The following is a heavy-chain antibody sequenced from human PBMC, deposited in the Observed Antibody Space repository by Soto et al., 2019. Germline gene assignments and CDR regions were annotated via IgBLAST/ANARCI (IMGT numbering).Heavy chain of an antibody. CDR1: RFNFNNYT. V-gene: IGHV3-21*01. J-gene: IGHJ6*02. CDR3: ARDCSSGSCYPGMDV. CDR2: ISSSGYI. Sequence: EVQLVESGGGLVKPWGSLILSCAASRFNFNNYTINFVHQAPGKRPEWLSSISSSGYIFSTNSVRGRFTISRDNTKNSVYLQRNSLRAEDTAVYFCARDCSSGSCYPGMDVWGQGTTVTVSS. D-gene: IGHD2-15*01.